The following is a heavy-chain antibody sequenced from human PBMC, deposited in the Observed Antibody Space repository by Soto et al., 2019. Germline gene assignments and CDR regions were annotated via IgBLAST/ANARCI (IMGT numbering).Heavy chain of an antibody. Sequence: VQLVQSGAEMKKPGESLKISCQGSGYSFTDYWIAWVRQMPGKGLEWVGIIHPGDSETKYSPSFQGQVTISADKSIPAASLRWGSLKTSHPAIYYCARHVGHCGGGNSYSWFDPWGQGTLVAVSS. J-gene: IGHJ5*02. CDR1: GYSFTDYW. CDR3: ARHVGHCGGGNSYSWFDP. D-gene: IGHD2-15*01. CDR2: IHPGDSET. V-gene: IGHV5-51*01.